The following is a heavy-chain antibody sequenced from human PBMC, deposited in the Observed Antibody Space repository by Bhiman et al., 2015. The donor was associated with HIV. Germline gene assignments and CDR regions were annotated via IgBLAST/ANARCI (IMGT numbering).Heavy chain of an antibody. J-gene: IGHJ6*03. V-gene: IGHV3-7*05. D-gene: IGHD6-6*01. Sequence: EGQLVESGGGLVQRGGSLRLSCAASGFTFSNYWMSWVRQAPGKGLEWVATIKQDGSEKYYVDSVRGRFTISRDNAKNSLYLQMNSLRAEDTAVYYCARAKLEIYYYYYYMDVWGKGTTVTVSS. CDR3: ARAKLEIYYYYYYMDV. CDR1: GFTFSNYW. CDR2: IKQDGSEK.